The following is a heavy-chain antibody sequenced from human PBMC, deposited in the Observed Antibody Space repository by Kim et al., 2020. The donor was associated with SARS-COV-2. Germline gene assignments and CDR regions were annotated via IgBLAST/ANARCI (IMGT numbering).Heavy chain of an antibody. D-gene: IGHD4-17*01. Sequence: GGSLRLSCAASGFTFSSYAMSWVRQAPGKGLEWVSAISGSGGSTYYADSVKGRFTISRDNSKNTLYLQMNSLRAEDTAVYYCAPTGWTTVTLYYFDYWGQGTLVTVSS. J-gene: IGHJ4*02. V-gene: IGHV3-23*01. CDR1: GFTFSSYA. CDR3: APTGWTTVTLYYFDY. CDR2: ISGSGGST.